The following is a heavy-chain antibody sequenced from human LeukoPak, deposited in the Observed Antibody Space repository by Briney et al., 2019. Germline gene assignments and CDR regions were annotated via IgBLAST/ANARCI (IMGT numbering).Heavy chain of an antibody. J-gene: IGHJ3*01. CDR2: IRNQLDGGTA. V-gene: IGHV3-15*01. CDR3: TKLNARDASAF. CDR1: GFTFSQAW. D-gene: IGHD1-7*01. Sequence: GGSLRLSCAASGFTFSQAWMSWVRQAPGKGLEWVGRIRNQLDGGTADYAAPVKGRITISRDDSTNTLYLEMNRLKTEDTGLYYCTKLNARDASAFWGQGTMVTVSP.